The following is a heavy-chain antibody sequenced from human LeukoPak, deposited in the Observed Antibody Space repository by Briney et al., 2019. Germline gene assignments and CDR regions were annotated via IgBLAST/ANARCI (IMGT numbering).Heavy chain of an antibody. V-gene: IGHV4-4*07. CDR3: ARHRRYVVVTAMTAFDI. J-gene: IGHJ3*02. D-gene: IGHD2-21*02. CDR2: IYTSGST. CDR1: GGSISSYY. Sequence: SSETLSLTCTVSGGSISSYYWSWIRQPAGKGLEWIGRIYTSGSTNYNPSLKSRVTMSVDTSKNQFSLKLSSVTAADTAVYYCARHRRYVVVTAMTAFDIWGQGTMVTVSS.